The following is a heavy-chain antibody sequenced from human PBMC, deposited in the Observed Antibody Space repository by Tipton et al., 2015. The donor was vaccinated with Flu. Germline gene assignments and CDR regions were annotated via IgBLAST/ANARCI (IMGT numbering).Heavy chain of an antibody. Sequence: TLSLTCFVSGGSISYYYWSWIRQPAGKGLEWIGRINTSGNTDYKPSLKSRVTMSVDTSKNHFSLKLSSVTAADTAVYYCARDPSLGMPDYFDYWGQGTLVTASS. CDR3: ARDPSLGMPDYFDY. CDR1: GGSISYYY. CDR2: INTSGNT. D-gene: IGHD2-2*01. V-gene: IGHV4-4*07. J-gene: IGHJ4*02.